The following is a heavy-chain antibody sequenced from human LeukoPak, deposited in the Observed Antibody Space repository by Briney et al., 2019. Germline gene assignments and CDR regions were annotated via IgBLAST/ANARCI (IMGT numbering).Heavy chain of an antibody. CDR3: ARDFEYVWGTPRYYYYYMDV. D-gene: IGHD3-16*01. J-gene: IGHJ6*03. CDR2: INPSGGST. V-gene: IGHV1-46*01. Sequence: ASVKVSCKTSGYIFTSYYMNWVRQAPGQGLEWMGIINPSGGSTSYAQKFQGRVTMTRDTSTSTVYMELSSLRSEDTAVYYCARDFEYVWGTPRYYYYYMDVWGKGTTVTISS. CDR1: GYIFTSYY.